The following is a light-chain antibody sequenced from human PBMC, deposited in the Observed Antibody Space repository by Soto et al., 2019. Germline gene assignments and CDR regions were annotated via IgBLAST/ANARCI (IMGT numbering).Light chain of an antibody. J-gene: IGKJ1*01. Sequence: VLTQSPGTLSLSAGERATLSCRASQSVSNNYLAWYQQKPGQAPRLLIYGASNRATGIPDRFSGSGSGTDFTLTISRLEPEDFAVYYCQQYGSSGTFGQGTKVEIK. CDR1: QSVSNNY. V-gene: IGKV3-20*01. CDR2: GAS. CDR3: QQYGSSGT.